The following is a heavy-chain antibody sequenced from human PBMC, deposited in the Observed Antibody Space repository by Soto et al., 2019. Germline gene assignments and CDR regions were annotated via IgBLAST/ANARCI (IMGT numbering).Heavy chain of an antibody. Sequence: ASVKVSCKASGYTFTSYYMHWVRQATGQGLEWMGIINPSGGSTSYAQKFQGRVTMTRDTSTSTVYMELSSLRSEDTAVYYCARVRVVVAASYYYYYYGMDVWGQGTTVTVSS. CDR2: INPSGGST. CDR3: ARVRVVVAASYYYYYYGMDV. J-gene: IGHJ6*02. CDR1: GYTFTSYY. D-gene: IGHD2-15*01. V-gene: IGHV1-46*01.